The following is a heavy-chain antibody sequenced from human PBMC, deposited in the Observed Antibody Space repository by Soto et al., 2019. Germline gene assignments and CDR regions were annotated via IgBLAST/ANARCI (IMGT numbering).Heavy chain of an antibody. CDR3: ARDRLRGYSYGPFDY. Sequence: ASVKVSCKASGYTFTNYGISWVRQAPGQGLEWMGWISAYNGNTNYAQKLQGRVTMTTDTSTSTAYMELRSLRSDDTAVYYCARDRLRGYSYGPFDYWGQGTLVTV. J-gene: IGHJ4*02. CDR2: ISAYNGNT. CDR1: GYTFTNYG. V-gene: IGHV1-18*01. D-gene: IGHD5-18*01.